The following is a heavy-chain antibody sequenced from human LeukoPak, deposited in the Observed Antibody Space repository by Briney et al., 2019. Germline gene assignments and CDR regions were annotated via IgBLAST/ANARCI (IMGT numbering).Heavy chain of an antibody. V-gene: IGHV1-69*05. CDR2: IIPIFGTA. Sequence: SVKVSCKAFGGSFSSEAISWVRQAPGQGLEWMGGIIPIFGTANYAQKFQGRVTITTDESTSTAYMELSSLRSEDTAVYYCARDVYYDFWSGYISHWGQGTLVTVSS. J-gene: IGHJ4*02. CDR1: GGSFSSEA. D-gene: IGHD3-3*01. CDR3: ARDVYYDFWSGYISH.